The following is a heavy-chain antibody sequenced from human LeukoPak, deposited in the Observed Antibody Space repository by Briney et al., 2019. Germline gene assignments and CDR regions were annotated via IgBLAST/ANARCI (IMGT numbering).Heavy chain of an antibody. CDR1: GYTFSSYC. CDR3: AKEGYSYGSYYYNYYMDV. Sequence: GGCLRLSRAASGYTFSSYCMSWVSHAPAKGLECVSALSVSGGSTYYADSVKGRFTISRDNSKNTLYLQMNRLRAEGTAVYYCAKEGYSYGSYYYNYYMDVWGKGTTVTVSS. CDR2: LSVSGGST. D-gene: IGHD5-18*01. V-gene: IGHV3-23*01. J-gene: IGHJ6*03.